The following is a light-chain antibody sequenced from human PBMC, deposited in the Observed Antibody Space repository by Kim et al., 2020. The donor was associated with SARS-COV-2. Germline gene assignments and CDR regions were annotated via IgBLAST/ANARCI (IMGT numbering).Light chain of an antibody. J-gene: IGLJ3*02. V-gene: IGLV10-54*02. CDR2: RNN. CDR3: SALDSSPWV. CDR1: SNIVGNQG. Sequence: QAGLTQPPSVSKGLRQTATLTCTGNSNIVGNQGAAWLQQHQGHPPKLLSYRNNNRPSGISERFSASRSGNTASLTITGLQPEDEADYYCSALDSSPWVFGGGTQLTVL.